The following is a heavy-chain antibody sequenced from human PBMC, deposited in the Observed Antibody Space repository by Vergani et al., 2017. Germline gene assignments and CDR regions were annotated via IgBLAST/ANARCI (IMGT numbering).Heavy chain of an antibody. Sequence: QVQLQESGPGLVKPSQTLSLTCTVSGGSISSGSYYWSWIRQPAGKGLEWIGRIYTSGSTHYNPSLKSRVTISVDTSKNQFSLKLSSVTAADTAVYYCARVGEYYYDSSGYFHDAFDIWGQGTMVTVSS. CDR2: IYTSGST. D-gene: IGHD3-22*01. V-gene: IGHV4-61*02. CDR1: GGSISSGSYY. CDR3: ARVGEYYYDSSGYFHDAFDI. J-gene: IGHJ3*02.